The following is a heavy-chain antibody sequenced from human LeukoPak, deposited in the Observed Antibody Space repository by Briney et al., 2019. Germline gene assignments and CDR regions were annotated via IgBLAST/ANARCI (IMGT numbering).Heavy chain of an antibody. CDR1: GFTFSSYG. V-gene: IGHV3-33*01. Sequence: GGSLRLSCAASGFTFSSYGMHWVRQAPGKGLEWVAVIWYDGSNKYYADSVKGRFTISRDNSKNTLYLQMNSLRAEDTAVYYCARDRDSSSWFPHFDYSGQGTLVTVSS. J-gene: IGHJ4*02. CDR2: IWYDGSNK. D-gene: IGHD6-13*01. CDR3: ARDRDSSSWFPHFDY.